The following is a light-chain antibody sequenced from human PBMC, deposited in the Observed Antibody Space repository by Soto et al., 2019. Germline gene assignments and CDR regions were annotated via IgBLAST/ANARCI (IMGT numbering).Light chain of an antibody. J-gene: IGKJ4*02. CDR1: QSVSSY. Sequence: IVLTQSPATLSLTPGERATLSCRASQSVSSYLAWYQQKPGQAPRLLIYDASSRATGIPARFSGSGSGTNFTLTISSLQAEDGAVYYCQQRSNWPLTFGGGAKVDVK. CDR2: DAS. CDR3: QQRSNWPLT. V-gene: IGKV3-11*01.